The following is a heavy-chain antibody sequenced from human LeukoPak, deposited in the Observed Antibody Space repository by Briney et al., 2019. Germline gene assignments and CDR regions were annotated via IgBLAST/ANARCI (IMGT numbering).Heavy chain of an antibody. D-gene: IGHD3-3*01. CDR3: ARALNYDFWSGYYDY. Sequence: ASVKLSCKASGGTFSSYAISWVRHAPGQGLEWMGGIIPIFGTANYAQKFQGRVTITADESTSTAYMELSSLRSEDTAVYYCARALNYDFWSGYYDYWGQGTLVTDSS. CDR2: IIPIFGTA. V-gene: IGHV1-69*13. CDR1: GGTFSSYA. J-gene: IGHJ4*02.